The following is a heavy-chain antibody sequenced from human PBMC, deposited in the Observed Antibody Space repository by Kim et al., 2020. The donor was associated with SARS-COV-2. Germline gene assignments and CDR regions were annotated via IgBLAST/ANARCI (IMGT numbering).Heavy chain of an antibody. Sequence: GGSLRLSCAASGFTFSDYYMSWIRQAPGKGLEWVAYITSSGSYTNYADSMKGRFTISRDNADNSLYLQMNSLRAEDTAIYYCARDMGQSWGHYSYFDYWGQGTLVTVSS. CDR3: ARDMGQSWGHYSYFDY. V-gene: IGHV3-11*05. CDR2: ITSSGSYT. J-gene: IGHJ4*02. D-gene: IGHD2-21*01. CDR1: GFTFSDYY.